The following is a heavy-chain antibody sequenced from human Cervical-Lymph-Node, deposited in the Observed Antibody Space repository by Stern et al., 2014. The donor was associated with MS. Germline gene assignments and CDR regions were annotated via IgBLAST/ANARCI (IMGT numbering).Heavy chain of an antibody. J-gene: IGHJ5*02. CDR1: GDSISNYY. V-gene: IGHV4-59*01. Sequence: QVQLQESGPGLVKPSETLSLMCTVSGDSISNYYWNWIRQTPGRGLQWIGYVYYTGSTSYNPSLKNRVTISLATSKNQFSLKLNSVTAADTAVYYCARGGIALALNWFDLWGQGTPVTVSS. CDR2: VYYTGST. CDR3: ARGGIALALNWFDL. D-gene: IGHD6-19*01.